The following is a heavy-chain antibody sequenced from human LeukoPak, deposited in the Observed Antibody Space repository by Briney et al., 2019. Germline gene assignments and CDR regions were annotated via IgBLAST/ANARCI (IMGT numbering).Heavy chain of an antibody. CDR3: ARGRVHSSSPNYVDY. CDR1: GFTFTTYW. Sequence: AGGSLRLSCAASGFTFTTYWMSWVRQAPGKGLEWVANIKQDGTEKYYVDSVKGRFTISRDNAKNSLYLQMNSLRAEDTAVYYCARGRVHSSSPNYVDYWGQGTLVTVSS. CDR2: IKQDGTEK. D-gene: IGHD6-6*01. V-gene: IGHV3-7*04. J-gene: IGHJ4*02.